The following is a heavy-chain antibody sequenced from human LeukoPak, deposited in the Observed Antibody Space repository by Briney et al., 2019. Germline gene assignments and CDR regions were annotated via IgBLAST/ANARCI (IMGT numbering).Heavy chain of an antibody. CDR2: ISGSGIYT. D-gene: IGHD6-13*01. CDR3: AREYISSAGRNVFDI. Sequence: GGSLRLSCAGSGFTFSDYSMSWIRQAPGQGLEWVSYISGSGIYTNYADSVKGRFTISRDNAKRSLYLQMKSLRAEDTAVYYCAREYISSAGRNVFDIWGQGTMVTVSS. CDR1: GFTFSDYS. V-gene: IGHV3-11*05. J-gene: IGHJ3*02.